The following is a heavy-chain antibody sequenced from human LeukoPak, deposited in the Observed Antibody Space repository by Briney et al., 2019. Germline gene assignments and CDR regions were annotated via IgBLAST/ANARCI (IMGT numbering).Heavy chain of an antibody. CDR3: ALGGSSDSQWLTDYFDN. CDR2: INPGSGAT. D-gene: IGHD3-22*01. Sequence: ASVKVSCKTSGYTFTGYFIHWVRQAPGQGLEWVGCINPGSGATNYAQKFQARITMTSDTSSSSAYMELISLSLDDSAVYFCALGGSSDSQWLTDYFDNGGKGTLVTVSS. J-gene: IGHJ4*02. CDR1: GYTFTGYF. V-gene: IGHV1-2*02.